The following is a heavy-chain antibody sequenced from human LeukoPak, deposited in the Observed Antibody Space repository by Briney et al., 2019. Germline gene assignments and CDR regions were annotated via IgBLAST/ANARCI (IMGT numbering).Heavy chain of an antibody. CDR2: ISGSGGST. CDR3: AKPGIAAAHYYYDMDV. CDR1: GFTFSSYA. Sequence: GGSLRLSCAASGFTFSSYAMSWVRQAPGKGLEWVSAISGSGGSTYYADSVKGRFTISRDNSKNTLYLQMNSLRAEDTAVYYCAKPGIAAAHYYYDMDVWGQGTTVTVSS. V-gene: IGHV3-23*01. J-gene: IGHJ6*02. D-gene: IGHD6-13*01.